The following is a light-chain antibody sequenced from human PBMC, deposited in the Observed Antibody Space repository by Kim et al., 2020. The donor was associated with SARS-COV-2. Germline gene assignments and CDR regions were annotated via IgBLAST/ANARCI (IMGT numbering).Light chain of an antibody. CDR3: QQRSNWPPTWT. Sequence: ETVLTQSPATLSLSPGERATLSCRASQSVSTCLAWYQQKPGQAPRLLIYDASNRATGIPARFSGSGSGTDFTLTISSLEPEDFAVYYCQQRSNWPPTWTFGQGTKVDIK. CDR2: DAS. CDR1: QSVSTC. V-gene: IGKV3-11*01. J-gene: IGKJ1*01.